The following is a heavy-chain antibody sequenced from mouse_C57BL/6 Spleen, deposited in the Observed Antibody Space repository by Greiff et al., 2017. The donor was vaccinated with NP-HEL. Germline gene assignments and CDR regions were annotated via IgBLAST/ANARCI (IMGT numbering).Heavy chain of an antibody. Sequence: QVQLQQPGAELVMPGASVKLSCKASGYTFTSYWMHWVKQRPGQGLEWIGEIDPSDSYTNYNQKFKGKSTLTVDKSSSTAYMQLSRLTSDDSAVYYCARHGTGTGLFDYWGQGTTLTVSS. V-gene: IGHV1-69*01. D-gene: IGHD4-1*01. CDR2: IDPSDSYT. CDR3: ARHGTGTGLFDY. CDR1: GYTFTSYW. J-gene: IGHJ2*01.